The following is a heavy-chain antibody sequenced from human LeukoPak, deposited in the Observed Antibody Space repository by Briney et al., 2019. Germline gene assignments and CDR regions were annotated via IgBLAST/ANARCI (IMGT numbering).Heavy chain of an antibody. Sequence: PGGSLSLSCAASGFTFSSYAMHWVRQAPGKGLEWVAVISYDGSNKYYADSVKGRFTISRDNSKNTLYLQMNSLRAEDTAVYYCARDRGGPRVAVAGTLDYWGQGTLVTVSS. J-gene: IGHJ4*02. CDR3: ARDRGGPRVAVAGTLDY. V-gene: IGHV3-30-3*01. D-gene: IGHD6-19*01. CDR1: GFTFSSYA. CDR2: ISYDGSNK.